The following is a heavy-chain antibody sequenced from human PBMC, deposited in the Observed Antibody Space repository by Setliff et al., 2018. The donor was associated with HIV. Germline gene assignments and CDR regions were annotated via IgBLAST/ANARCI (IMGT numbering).Heavy chain of an antibody. CDR1: GFAFSFYA. V-gene: IGHV3-7*01. CDR3: ARQGPRGYSHGYGDY. D-gene: IGHD5-18*01. Sequence: GGSLRLSCAASGFAFSFYAMNWVRRTPGKGLEWVANIKEDGSEKYYVDSVKGRFTISRDNVKESLYLQMNSLRAEDTAVYFCARQGPRGYSHGYGDYWGQGTLVTAPQ. J-gene: IGHJ4*02. CDR2: IKEDGSEK.